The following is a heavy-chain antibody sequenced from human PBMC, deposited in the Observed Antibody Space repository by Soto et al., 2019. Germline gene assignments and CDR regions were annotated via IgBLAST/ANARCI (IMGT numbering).Heavy chain of an antibody. Sequence: QMQLVQSGPEVKKPGTSVKVSCKASGFTFTSSAMQWVRQARGQRLEWIGWIVVGSGNTNYAQKFQERVTITRDMSTSSAYIELSSLRPEDTAVYYCAADGGRVDWYDILTGYPGSYYYYYMDVWGKGTTVTVSS. CDR2: IVVGSGNT. V-gene: IGHV1-58*02. CDR3: AADGGRVDWYDILTGYPGSYYYYYMDV. CDR1: GFTFTSSA. J-gene: IGHJ6*03. D-gene: IGHD3-9*01.